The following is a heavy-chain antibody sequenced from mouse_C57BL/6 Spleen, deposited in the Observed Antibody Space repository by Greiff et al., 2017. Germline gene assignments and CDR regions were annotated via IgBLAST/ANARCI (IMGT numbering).Heavy chain of an antibody. CDR1: GYTFTSYW. Sequence: VQLQQPGAELVKPGASGKLSCKASGYTFTSYWMHWVKQRPGRGLEWIGRIDPKSVGTKYTEKFKSKATLTVDKPSSTAYMQLSSLKSKDSAVYYCAIITTVVATKGNFDYWGQGTTLTVSS. V-gene: IGHV1-72*01. CDR2: IDPKSVGT. J-gene: IGHJ2*01. CDR3: AIITTVVATKGNFDY. D-gene: IGHD1-1*01.